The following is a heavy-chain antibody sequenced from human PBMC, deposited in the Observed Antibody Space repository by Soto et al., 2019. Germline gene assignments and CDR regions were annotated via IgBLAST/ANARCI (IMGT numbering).Heavy chain of an antibody. D-gene: IGHD3-3*01. J-gene: IGHJ4*02. CDR1: GDTSYKYT. V-gene: IGHV1-3*01. CDR2: IKAGNGNT. CDR3: ARDPASPDGYDFWSGQDF. Sequence: GASVKVSCKASGDTSYKYTMHWVRQAPGQRLEWMRWIKAGNGNTKYPHNLQGRVTMTRNTSASTVYMELSSLRSEDTAVYNCARDPASPDGYDFWSGQDFWGQGTLVTVSS.